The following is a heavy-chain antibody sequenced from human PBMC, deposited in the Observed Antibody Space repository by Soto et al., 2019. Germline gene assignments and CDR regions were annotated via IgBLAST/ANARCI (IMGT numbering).Heavy chain of an antibody. CDR3: ANLWPDIVVVPAPSLGYYYGMDV. D-gene: IGHD2-2*01. CDR2: IRPDGSEK. CDR1: GFNFGGYW. V-gene: IGHV3-7*05. J-gene: IGHJ6*02. Sequence: PGGSLRLSCSASGFNFGGYWMNWVRQAPGKGLEWVANIRPDGSEKNYADSVKGRFTISRDNSKNTLYLQMNSLRAEDTAVYYCANLWPDIVVVPAPSLGYYYGMDVWGQGTTVTVSS.